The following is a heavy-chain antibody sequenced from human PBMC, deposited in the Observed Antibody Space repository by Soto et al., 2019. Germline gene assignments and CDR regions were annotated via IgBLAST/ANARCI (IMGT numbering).Heavy chain of an antibody. Sequence: PGESLKISCKGSGYSFTSYWIGWVRQMPGKGLEWMGIIYPGDSDTRYSPSFQGQVTISADKSISTAYLQWSSLKASDTAMYYCAGGGVRGVITRTRDYYGLDVWGQGTTVTVSS. D-gene: IGHD3-10*01. CDR3: AGGGVRGVITRTRDYYGLDV. V-gene: IGHV5-51*01. CDR1: GYSFTSYW. CDR2: IYPGDSDT. J-gene: IGHJ6*02.